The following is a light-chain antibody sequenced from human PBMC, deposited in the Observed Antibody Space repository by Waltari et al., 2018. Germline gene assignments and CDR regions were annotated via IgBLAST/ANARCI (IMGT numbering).Light chain of an antibody. J-gene: IGKJ1*01. CDR3: LQDYIYPWT. V-gene: IGKV1-6*01. Sequence: AIQMTQSPSSLSVSVGDRVTITCRASQGIRNDLGWYQQKPGKAPKLLISAASTLQSGVPSRFSGSGSGTEFTLTISSLQPEDFATYYCLQDYIYPWTFGQGTKVEIQ. CDR1: QGIRND. CDR2: AAS.